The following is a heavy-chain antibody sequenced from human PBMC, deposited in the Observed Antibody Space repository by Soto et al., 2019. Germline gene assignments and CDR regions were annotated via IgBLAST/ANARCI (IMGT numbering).Heavy chain of an antibody. CDR2: ISYDGSKK. CDR3: ARDHRPDGEVEYFQH. D-gene: IGHD3-10*01. V-gene: IGHV3-30-3*01. J-gene: IGHJ1*01. CDR1: GLAFSSFA. Sequence: VQLVESGGGVVQSGRSLRLSCAASGLAFSSFAMHWVRQAPGKGLEWVAVISYDGSKKYYADSVKGRFTISRDNSKNTLYLQMNSLRIEDTAVYYCARDHRPDGEVEYFQHWGQGTLVTVSS.